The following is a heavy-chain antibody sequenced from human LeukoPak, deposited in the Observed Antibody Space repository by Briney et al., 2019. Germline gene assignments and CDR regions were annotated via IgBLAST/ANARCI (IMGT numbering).Heavy chain of an antibody. CDR3: AKARGVYCSSISCYDCDV. Sequence: GASVKVSCKASGYTFKAYYIHWVRQAPGQGLEWMGWINPNSGGTNYAQKFQGRVTLTRDTSITTAYMEVSRLRSDDTAVYYCAKARGVYCSSISCYDCDVWGKGTTVTLSS. D-gene: IGHD2-2*01. J-gene: IGHJ6*04. CDR2: INPNSGGT. V-gene: IGHV1-2*02. CDR1: GYTFKAYY.